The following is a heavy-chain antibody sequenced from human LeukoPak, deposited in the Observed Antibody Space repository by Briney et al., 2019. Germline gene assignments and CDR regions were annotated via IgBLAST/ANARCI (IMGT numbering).Heavy chain of an antibody. CDR1: GYTFTSYY. J-gene: IGHJ3*02. D-gene: IGHD3-22*01. CDR3: ARAGVWDYSDSSGYHNAAFDI. CDR2: INPSGGST. V-gene: IGHV1-46*01. Sequence: ASVKVSCKASGYTFTSYYMHWVRQAPGQGLEWMGIINPSGGSTSYAQRFQGRVTVTRDTSISTAYMDLSRLRSDDTAVYYCARAGVWDYSDSSGYHNAAFDIWGQGTMVTVSS.